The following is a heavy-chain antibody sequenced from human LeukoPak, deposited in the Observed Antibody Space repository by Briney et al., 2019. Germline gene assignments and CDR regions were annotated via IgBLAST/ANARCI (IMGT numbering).Heavy chain of an antibody. D-gene: IGHD6-13*01. Sequence: PGGSLRLSCAASGFTFDDYAMHWVRQAPGKGLEWVSGISWNSGSIGYADSVKGRFTISRDNAKNSLYLQMNSLRAEDTALYYCVKDTATGIAAAVFRDGMDVWAKGPRSPSP. CDR1: GFTFDDYA. CDR3: VKDTATGIAAAVFRDGMDV. V-gene: IGHV3-9*01. J-gene: IGHJ6*02. CDR2: ISWNSGSI.